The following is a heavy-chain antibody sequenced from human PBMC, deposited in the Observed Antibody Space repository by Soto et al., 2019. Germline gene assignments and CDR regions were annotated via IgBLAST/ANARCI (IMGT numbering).Heavy chain of an antibody. CDR2: ISGRGDTT. CDR1: EFTFSDYW. V-gene: IGHV3-23*01. Sequence: GGSLRLSCTASEFTFSDYWMHWVRQAPGKGLVWVSSISGRGDTTYYADSVKGRFTISRDNSKNKLYLRMNSLRAEDAAVYYCAKDRPSGYRFDSWGQGTLVTVSS. D-gene: IGHD5-12*01. J-gene: IGHJ4*02. CDR3: AKDRPSGYRFDS.